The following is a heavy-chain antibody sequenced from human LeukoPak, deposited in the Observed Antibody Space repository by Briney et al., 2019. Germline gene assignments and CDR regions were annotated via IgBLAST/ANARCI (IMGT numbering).Heavy chain of an antibody. CDR3: ASVDRGWFAVGEY. J-gene: IGHJ4*02. V-gene: IGHV4-34*01. D-gene: IGHD3-10*01. CDR2: IYYSGST. Sequence: SETLSLTCEVYGWSFNDYYWTWIRQPPGKGLEWIGSIYYSGSTYYNPSLKSRVTISVDTSKNQFSLKLTSVTAADTAVYYCASVDRGWFAVGEYWGQGTLVTVSS. CDR1: GWSFNDYY.